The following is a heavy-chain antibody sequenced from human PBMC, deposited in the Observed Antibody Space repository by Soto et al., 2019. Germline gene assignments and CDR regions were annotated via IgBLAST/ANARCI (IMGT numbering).Heavy chain of an antibody. V-gene: IGHV4-34*01. Sequence: SETLSLTCAVYGGSFSGYYWSWIRQPPGKGLEWIGEINHSGSTNYNPSLKSRVTISVDTSKNQFSLKLSSVTAADTAVYYCARGRDDFWSGYRFDYWGQGNLVTVSS. J-gene: IGHJ4*02. CDR3: ARGRDDFWSGYRFDY. D-gene: IGHD3-3*01. CDR2: INHSGST. CDR1: GGSFSGYY.